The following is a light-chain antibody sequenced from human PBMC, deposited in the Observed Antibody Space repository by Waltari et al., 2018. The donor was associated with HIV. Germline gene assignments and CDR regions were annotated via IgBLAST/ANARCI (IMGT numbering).Light chain of an antibody. J-gene: IGKJ4*01. V-gene: IGKV3-11*02. Sequence: DILLTQSPATLSLSPGERATLSCEASRNIGSSLAWYQHKPGQTPRLVITDASIRTTGTPARFSGTGSGRDFYLTISSLEPEDAAVYYCQQRSRSSPLTFGGGTKV. CDR2: DAS. CDR3: QQRSRSSPLT. CDR1: RNIGSS.